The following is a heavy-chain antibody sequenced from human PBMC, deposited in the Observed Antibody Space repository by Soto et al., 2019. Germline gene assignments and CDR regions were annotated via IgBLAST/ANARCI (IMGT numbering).Heavy chain of an antibody. V-gene: IGHV1-69*13. Sequence: PVKVSCKASGGTFSSYAISWVRQAPGQGLEWMGGIIPIFGTANYAQKFQGRVTITADESTSTAYMELSSLRSEDTAVYYCAREIVVVPAAPPGAFDIWGQGTMVTVSS. CDR3: AREIVVVPAAPPGAFDI. CDR2: IIPIFGTA. J-gene: IGHJ3*02. CDR1: GGTFSSYA. D-gene: IGHD2-2*01.